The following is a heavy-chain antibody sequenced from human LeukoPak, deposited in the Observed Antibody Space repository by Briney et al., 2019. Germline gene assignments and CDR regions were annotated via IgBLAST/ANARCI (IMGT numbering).Heavy chain of an antibody. CDR2: IYYSGST. CDR3: ARLGAMVDY. J-gene: IGHJ4*02. D-gene: IGHD1-26*01. V-gene: IGHV4-59*08. Sequence: PSKTLSLTCTVSGGSISSYYWSWIRQPPGKGLEWIGYIYYSGSTNYNPSLKSQVTISVDTSKNQFSLKLSSVTAADTAVYYCARLGAMVDYWGQGTLVTVSS. CDR1: GGSISSYY.